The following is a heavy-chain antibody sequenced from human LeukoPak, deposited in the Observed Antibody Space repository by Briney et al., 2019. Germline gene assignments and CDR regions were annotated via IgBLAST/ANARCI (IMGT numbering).Heavy chain of an antibody. CDR2: ISSSGSTI. Sequence: PGGSLRLSCAASGFTFSSYSMNWVRQAPGKGLEWVSYISSSGSTIYYAASVKGRFTISRDNAKNSLYLQMNSLRAEDTAVYYCAELGITMIGGVWGKGTTVTISS. D-gene: IGHD3-10*02. CDR1: GFTFSSYS. V-gene: IGHV3-48*04. J-gene: IGHJ6*04. CDR3: AELGITMIGGV.